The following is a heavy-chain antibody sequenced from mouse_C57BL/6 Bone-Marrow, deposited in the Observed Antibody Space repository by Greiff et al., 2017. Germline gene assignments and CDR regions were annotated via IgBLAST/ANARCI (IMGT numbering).Heavy chain of an antibody. CDR1: GYAFTNYL. J-gene: IGHJ2*01. CDR2: INPGSGGT. Sequence: VQLQPSGAELVRPGTSVTVSCKASGYAFTNYLIEWVKQRPGQGLEWIGVINPGSGGTNYNEKFKGKATLTADTSSSTAYMQLSSLTSEDSAVYFCARFYYYGSSLFDYWGQGTTLTVSS. CDR3: ARFYYYGSSLFDY. V-gene: IGHV1-54*01. D-gene: IGHD1-1*01.